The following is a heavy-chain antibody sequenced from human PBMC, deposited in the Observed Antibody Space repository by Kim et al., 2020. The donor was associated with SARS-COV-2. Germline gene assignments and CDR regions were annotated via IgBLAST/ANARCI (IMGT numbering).Heavy chain of an antibody. Sequence: GGSLRLSCVASGFTFTSYGMSWVRQAPGKVLEWVSVISGSGQSTYYLDSVKGRFTVSRDNSKSTVYLHMNGLTADDTAKYFCAKRRTSGWLREDFDFWGQGTLVPVSS. J-gene: IGHJ4*02. CDR3: AKRRTSGWLREDFDF. CDR2: ISGSGQST. V-gene: IGHV3-23*01. D-gene: IGHD6-19*01. CDR1: GFTFTSYG.